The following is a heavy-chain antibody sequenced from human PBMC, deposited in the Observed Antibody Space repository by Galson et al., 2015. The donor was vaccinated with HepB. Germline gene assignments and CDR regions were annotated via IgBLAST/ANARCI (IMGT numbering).Heavy chain of an antibody. CDR2: IYYGGRT. D-gene: IGHD3-16*01. V-gene: IGHV4-39*02. CDR3: ARPLVLYGRFTPGFGPFHL. J-gene: IGHJ3*01. CDR1: GVSISSSLYY. Sequence: ETLSLTCAVSGVSISSSLYYWGWIRQSPQKGVEWIGSIYYGGRTYVSPSLQSRVAMSVDTSKTHLSLTQSAVTASDPDVYYCARPLVLYGRFTPGFGPFHLWGHGTMVTVSA.